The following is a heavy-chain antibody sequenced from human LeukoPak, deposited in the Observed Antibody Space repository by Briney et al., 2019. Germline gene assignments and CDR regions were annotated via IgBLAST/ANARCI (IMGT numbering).Heavy chain of an antibody. D-gene: IGHD3-22*01. CDR2: ISAYNGNT. CDR1: GYTFTSYG. V-gene: IGHV1-18*01. J-gene: IGHJ3*02. Sequence: ASVKVSCKASGYTFTSYGISWGRQAPGEGLEWMGWISAYNGNTTYAQKLQGRVTMTTDTSTTTAYMELRSLRSDDPAVYYCARRGDSSGYYRSFDAFDIWGQGTMVTVSS. CDR3: ARRGDSSGYYRSFDAFDI.